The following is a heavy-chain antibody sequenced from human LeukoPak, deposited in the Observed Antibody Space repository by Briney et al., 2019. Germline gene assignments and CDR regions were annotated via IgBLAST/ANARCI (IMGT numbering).Heavy chain of an antibody. Sequence: ASVKVSCKASGYTFTGYYIHWVRQAPGQGLEWMGWINPNSGVTNYAQMFQGRVTMTRDTSISTAYMELSRLTSDDTAVYYCARGVTTDNIGHFDYWGQGTLVAVSS. D-gene: IGHD2/OR15-2a*01. V-gene: IGHV1-2*02. CDR1: GYTFTGYY. J-gene: IGHJ4*02. CDR2: INPNSGVT. CDR3: ARGVTTDNIGHFDY.